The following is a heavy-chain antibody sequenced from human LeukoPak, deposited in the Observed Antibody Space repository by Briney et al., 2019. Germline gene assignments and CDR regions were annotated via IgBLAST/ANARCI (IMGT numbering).Heavy chain of an antibody. V-gene: IGHV4-59*11. CDR2: INYSGSS. J-gene: IGHJ4*02. Sequence: PSETLSLTCTVSGGSITSQYWSWIRQPPGAGLEWIGFINYSGSSNYNASLQSRVSMSKDASANQFSLKVNSLSAADTATYYCARGRGGAGTFHYWGQGILVTVSS. CDR1: GGSITSQY. D-gene: IGHD6-19*01. CDR3: ARGRGGAGTFHY.